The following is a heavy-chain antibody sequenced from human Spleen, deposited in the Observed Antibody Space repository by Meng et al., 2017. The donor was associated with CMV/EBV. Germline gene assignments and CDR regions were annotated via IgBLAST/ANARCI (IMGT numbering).Heavy chain of an antibody. CDR1: GGSVSSGSYY. V-gene: IGHV4-61*01. Sequence: SETLSLTCTVSGGSVSSGSYYWSWIRQPPGKGLEWIGYIYYSGSTNYNPSLKSRVTISVDTSKNQFSLKLSSVTAADTAVYYCASRDCSSTSCYYYYCGMDVWGQGTTVTVSS. CDR3: ASRDCSSTSCYYYYCGMDV. D-gene: IGHD2-2*01. CDR2: IYYSGST. J-gene: IGHJ6*02.